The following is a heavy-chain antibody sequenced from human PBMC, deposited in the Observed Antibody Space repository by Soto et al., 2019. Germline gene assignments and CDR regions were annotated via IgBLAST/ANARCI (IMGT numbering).Heavy chain of an antibody. J-gene: IGHJ6*02. CDR2: ISAYNGNT. CDR3: ARDFAYNGYSYGYDYYYGMDV. Sequence: ASVKVSCKASGYTFTSYGISWVRQAPGQGLEWMGWISAYNGNTNYAQKLQGRVTMTTDTSTSTAYMELRSLRSDDTAVYYCARDFAYNGYSYGYDYYYGMDVWGQGPTVTVYS. V-gene: IGHV1-18*04. CDR1: GYTFTSYG. D-gene: IGHD5-18*01.